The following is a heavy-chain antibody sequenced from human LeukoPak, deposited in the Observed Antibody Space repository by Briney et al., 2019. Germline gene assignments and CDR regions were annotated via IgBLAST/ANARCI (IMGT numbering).Heavy chain of an antibody. Sequence: PSQTLSLTCAVSGGSITSGGYSWTWIRQSPEKGLEWIGYIYYSGSTYYNPSLKSRATISVDTSRNQFSLNLSSVTVADTAVYYCARRGYSGYDSGWFDPWGQGTLVTVSS. CDR2: IYYSGST. CDR1: GGSITSGGYS. CDR3: ARRGYSGYDSGWFDP. J-gene: IGHJ5*02. D-gene: IGHD5-12*01. V-gene: IGHV4-31*11.